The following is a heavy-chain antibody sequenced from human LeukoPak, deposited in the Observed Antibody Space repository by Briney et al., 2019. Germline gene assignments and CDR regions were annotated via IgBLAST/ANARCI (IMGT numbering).Heavy chain of an antibody. CDR1: GGSISSYY. J-gene: IGHJ3*02. Sequence: PSETLSLTCTVSGGSISSYYWSWIRQPPGKGLEWIGYIYYSGSTNYNPSLKSRVTISVDTSKNQFSLKLSSVTAADTAVYYCARLQRITMNAFDIWGQGTMATVSS. V-gene: IGHV4-59*01. D-gene: IGHD3-22*01. CDR2: IYYSGST. CDR3: ARLQRITMNAFDI.